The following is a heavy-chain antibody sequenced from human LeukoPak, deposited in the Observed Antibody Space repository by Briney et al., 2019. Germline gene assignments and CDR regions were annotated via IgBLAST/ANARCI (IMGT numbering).Heavy chain of an antibody. Sequence: ASVKVSCKASGFTFTRFYFHWVRQAPGQGLEWRGGIIPIFGTANYAQKFQGRVTITADETTTTAYMELSSLRAEDTAVYYCASEDYGDYVSWFDTGAREPWSPSPQ. CDR1: GFTFTRFY. CDR2: IIPIFGTA. D-gene: IGHD4-17*01. J-gene: IGHJ5*02. CDR3: ASEDYGDYVSWFDT. V-gene: IGHV1-69*13.